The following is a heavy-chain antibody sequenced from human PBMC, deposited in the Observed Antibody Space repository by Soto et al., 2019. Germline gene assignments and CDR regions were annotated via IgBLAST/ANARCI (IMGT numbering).Heavy chain of an antibody. J-gene: IGHJ6*02. CDR1: GFTFSGSA. D-gene: IGHD3-22*01. CDR2: IRSKANSYAT. V-gene: IGHV3-73*01. Sequence: HPGGSLRLSCAASGFTFSGSAMHWVRQASGKGLEWVGRIRSKANSYATAYAASVKGRFTISRDDSKNTAYLQMNSLKTEDTAVYYCTRRGDDSSGYYYSGYYHYYYGMDVWGQGTTVTVSS. CDR3: TRRGDDSSGYYYSGYYHYYYGMDV.